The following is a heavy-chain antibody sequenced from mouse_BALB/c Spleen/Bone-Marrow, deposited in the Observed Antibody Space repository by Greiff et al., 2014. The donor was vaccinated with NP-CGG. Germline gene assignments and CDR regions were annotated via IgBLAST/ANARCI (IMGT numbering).Heavy chain of an antibody. V-gene: IGHV1S16*01. CDR2: INPSNGGA. J-gene: IGHJ3*01. CDR3: TTSRGYNWFAY. Sequence: QVQLQQSGAELVKPGASVKLSCKASGYTFTSYCMYWVKQRPGQGLEWIGEINPSNGGADFNEKFKIKATLTVDKSSSTAYMQLSSLTSEDSAVYYCTTSRGYNWFAYWGQGTLVTVSA. CDR1: GYTFTSYC. D-gene: IGHD2-2*01.